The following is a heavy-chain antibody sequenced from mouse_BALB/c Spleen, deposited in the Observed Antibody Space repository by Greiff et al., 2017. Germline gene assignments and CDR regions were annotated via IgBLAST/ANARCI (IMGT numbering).Heavy chain of an antibody. Sequence: EVQGVESGGGLVKPGGSLKLSCAASGFTFSSYAMSWVRQTPEKRLEWVASISSGGSTYYPDSVKGRFTISRDNARNILYLQMSSLRPEDTAMYYCARASYGPFDYWGQGTTLTVSS. V-gene: IGHV5-6-5*01. J-gene: IGHJ2*01. CDR3: ARASYGPFDY. CDR2: ISSGGST. D-gene: IGHD1-1*01. CDR1: GFTFSSYA.